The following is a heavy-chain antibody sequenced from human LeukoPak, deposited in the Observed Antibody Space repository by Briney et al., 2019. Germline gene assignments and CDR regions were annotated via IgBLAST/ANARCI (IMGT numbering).Heavy chain of an antibody. D-gene: IGHD3-3*01. CDR1: GGSISSSSYY. Sequence: SETLSLTCTVSGGSISSSSYYWGWIRQPPGKGLEWIGSIYYSGSTYYNPSLKSRVTISVDTSKNQFSLKLSSVTAADTAVYYCARQAPHDFWSGFDLYYFDYWGQGTLVTVSS. J-gene: IGHJ4*02. CDR2: IYYSGST. CDR3: ARQAPHDFWSGFDLYYFDY. V-gene: IGHV4-39*01.